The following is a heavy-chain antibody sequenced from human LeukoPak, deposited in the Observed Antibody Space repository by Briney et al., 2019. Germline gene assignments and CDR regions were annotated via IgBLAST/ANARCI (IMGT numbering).Heavy chain of an antibody. CDR2: IYYSGST. J-gene: IGHJ5*02. CDR1: GGSISSSSYY. D-gene: IGHD2-2*01. Sequence: PSETLSLTCTVSGGSISSSSYYWGWIRQPPGKGLEWIGSIYYSGSTYYNPSLKSRVTISVDTSKNQFSLKLSSVTAADTAVYYCAREKSLLVPAAKGNWFDPWGQGTLVTVSS. CDR3: AREKSLLVPAAKGNWFDP. V-gene: IGHV4-39*07.